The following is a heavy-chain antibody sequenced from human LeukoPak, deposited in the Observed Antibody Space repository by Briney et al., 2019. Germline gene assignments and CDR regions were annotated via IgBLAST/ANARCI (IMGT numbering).Heavy chain of an antibody. V-gene: IGHV4-59*01. D-gene: IGHD5-18*01. J-gene: IGHJ3*02. CDR1: GYDSISTYY. CDR3: ARHPHPRLDTAMKGGGVKHAFDI. CDR2: IFYKGNT. Sequence: PSETLSPTCSVSGYDSISTYYGNWIRQPPGKGLEWIGQIFYKGNTNYNPSLESRVTMSVDTSKNEFSLKLKSVTAADTAVYYCARHPHPRLDTAMKGGGVKHAFDIWGQGTMVTVSS.